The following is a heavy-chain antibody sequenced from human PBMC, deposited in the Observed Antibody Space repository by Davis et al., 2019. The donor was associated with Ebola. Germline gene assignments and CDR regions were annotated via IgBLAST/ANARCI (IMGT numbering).Heavy chain of an antibody. D-gene: IGHD5-18*01. CDR1: GYTFTGYY. CDR3: ARIIRKYSYGYGY. V-gene: IGHV1-46*01. CDR2: INPSGGST. Sequence: ASVKVSCKASGYTFTGYYMHWVRQAPGQGLEWMGIINPSGGSTSYAQNVQGRVTMTTDTSTSTAYMEVGSLRSEDTAVYYCARIIRKYSYGYGYWGQGTLVTVSS. J-gene: IGHJ4*02.